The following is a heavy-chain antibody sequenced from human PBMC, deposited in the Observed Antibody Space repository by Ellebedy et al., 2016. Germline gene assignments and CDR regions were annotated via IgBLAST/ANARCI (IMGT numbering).Heavy chain of an antibody. Sequence: GGSLRLSXTGSGYSVTSYCIGWVRQMPGKGLEWLGNIYPGDSDTRYSPSFQGQVTISADKSISTAYLQWSSLKASDTAMYYCARLEGYCSSTSCQRSYFDYWGQGTLVTVSS. D-gene: IGHD2-2*01. J-gene: IGHJ4*02. CDR1: GYSVTSYC. V-gene: IGHV5-51*01. CDR3: ARLEGYCSSTSCQRSYFDY. CDR2: IYPGDSDT.